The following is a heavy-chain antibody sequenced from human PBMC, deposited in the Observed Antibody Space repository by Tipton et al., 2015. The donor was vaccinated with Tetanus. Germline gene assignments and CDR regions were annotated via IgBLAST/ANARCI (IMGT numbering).Heavy chain of an antibody. CDR3: ASGSSIRHGLDV. J-gene: IGHJ6*02. V-gene: IGHV1-8*01. D-gene: IGHD2-2*01. CDR1: GYTFTSYG. CDR2: LNPKSGSA. Sequence: QSGAEVKKPGASVKVSCKASGYTFTSYGLNWVRKAAGRGFEWMGWLNPKSGSAVYAQRFQGRVTMTTNTSITTAFMEVTSLTYEDTAVYYCASGSSIRHGLDVWGHGTTVTVSS.